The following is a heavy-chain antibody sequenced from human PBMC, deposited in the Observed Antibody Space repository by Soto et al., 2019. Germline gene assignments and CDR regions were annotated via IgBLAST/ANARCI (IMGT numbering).Heavy chain of an antibody. CDR2: IYSGGST. CDR1: GFTVSSNY. CDR3: ARDSSSWYPPYYYYGMDV. V-gene: IGHV3-53*01. D-gene: IGHD6-13*01. Sequence: GGGLIQPGGSLRLSCAASGFTVSSNYMSWVRQAPGKGLEWVSVIYSGGSTYYADSVKGRFTISRDNSKNTLYLQMNSLRAEDTAVYYCARDSSSWYPPYYYYGMDVWGQGTTVTVSS. J-gene: IGHJ6*02.